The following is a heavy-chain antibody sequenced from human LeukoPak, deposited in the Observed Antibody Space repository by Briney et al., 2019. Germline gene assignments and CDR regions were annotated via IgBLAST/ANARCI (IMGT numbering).Heavy chain of an antibody. V-gene: IGHV3-23*01. CDR3: AKEIYGSGSYYDLDY. CDR1: GFTVGDYA. D-gene: IGHD3-10*01. Sequence: GGSLRLSCTSSGFTVGDYAMTWVRQAPGKGLEWVSSISDSGVSTYYADSVKGRFTISRDNSKNTLYLQMNSLRAEDTAVYYCAKEIYGSGSYYDLDYWGQGSLVTVSS. J-gene: IGHJ4*02. CDR2: ISDSGVST.